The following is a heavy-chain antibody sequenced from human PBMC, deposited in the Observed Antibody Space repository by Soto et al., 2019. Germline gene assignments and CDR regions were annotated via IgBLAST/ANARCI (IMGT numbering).Heavy chain of an antibody. J-gene: IGHJ4*02. CDR2: INPSGGST. CDR1: GYTFTSYY. V-gene: IGHV1-46*01. CDR3: ARDARYYDILTGYRPRPSDY. Sequence: ASVKVSCKASGYTFTSYYMHWVRQAPGQGLEWMGIINPSGGSTSYAQKFQGRVTMTRDTSTSTVYMELSSLRSEDTAVYYCARDARYYDILTGYRPRPSDYWGQGTLVTVSS. D-gene: IGHD3-9*01.